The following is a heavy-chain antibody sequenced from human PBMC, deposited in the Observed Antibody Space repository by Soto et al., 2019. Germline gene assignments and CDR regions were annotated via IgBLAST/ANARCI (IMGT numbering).Heavy chain of an antibody. D-gene: IGHD1-26*01. V-gene: IGHV3-33*08. CDR2: IWHDGSNK. CDR1: GFTFTSYW. CDR3: TRAAIRGELLEY. J-gene: IGHJ4*02. Sequence: PGGSLRLSCAASGFTFTSYWMSWVRQAPGKGLEWVALIWHDGSNKGYADSVKGRFTISRDNSKNTVNLQMNNLRVEDTAVYYCTRAAIRGELLEYWGQGTQVTVSS.